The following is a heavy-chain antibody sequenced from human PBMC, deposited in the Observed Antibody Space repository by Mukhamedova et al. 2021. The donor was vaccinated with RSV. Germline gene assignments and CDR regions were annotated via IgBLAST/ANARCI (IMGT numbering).Heavy chain of an antibody. D-gene: IGHD2-2*03. CDR3: ARDPTWIALDI. CDR2: IKEDGSHT. Sequence: QSTWGGLEWLANIKEDGSHTNYVDSVKGRFIISRDNARNSLFLQMNSLRVEDTAVYFCARDPTWIALDIWGQGTMVTVSS. V-gene: IGHV3-7*01. J-gene: IGHJ3*02.